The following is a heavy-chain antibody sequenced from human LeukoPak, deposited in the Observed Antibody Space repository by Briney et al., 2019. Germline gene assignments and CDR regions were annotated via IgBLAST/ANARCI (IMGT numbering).Heavy chain of an antibody. CDR1: GGSISSGSYY. D-gene: IGHD3-10*01. V-gene: IGHV4-61*02. CDR3: ARESLWFGDSL. CDR2: IYTSGST. Sequence: SETLSLTCTVSGGSISSGSYYWSWIRQPAGKGLEWIGRIYTSGSTNYNPSLKSRVTISVDTSKNQFSLKLSSVTAADTAVYYCARESLWFGDSLWGQGTLVTVSS. J-gene: IGHJ4*02.